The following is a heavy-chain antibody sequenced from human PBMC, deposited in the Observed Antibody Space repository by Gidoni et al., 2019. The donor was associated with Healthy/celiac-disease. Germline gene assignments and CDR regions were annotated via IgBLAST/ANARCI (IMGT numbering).Heavy chain of an antibody. CDR1: GFTFSSYA. CDR2: ISGSGGST. Sequence: EVQLLESGGGLVQPGGSLRLSCAASGFTFSSYAMSWVRQAPGKGLEWVSAISGSGGSTYYADSVKGRFTISRDNSKNTLYLQMNSLRAEDTAVYYCAKILIAGRDGYNPAADYWGQGTLVTVSS. D-gene: IGHD2-21*01. V-gene: IGHV3-23*01. J-gene: IGHJ4*02. CDR3: AKILIAGRDGYNPAADY.